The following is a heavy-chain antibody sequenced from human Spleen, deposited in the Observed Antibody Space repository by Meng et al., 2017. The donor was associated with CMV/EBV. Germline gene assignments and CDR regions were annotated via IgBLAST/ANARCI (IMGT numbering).Heavy chain of an antibody. V-gene: IGHV3-30*03. D-gene: IGHD2-8*01. CDR1: GFTFSSYG. CDR3: AVRGVPLDY. CDR2: ISYDGSNK. Sequence: LRLSCADSGFTFSSYGMHWVRQAPGKGLEWVAVISYDGSNKYYADSVKGRFTISRDNSKNTLYLQMNSLRAEDTAVYYCAVRGVPLDYWGQGTLVTVSS. J-gene: IGHJ4*02.